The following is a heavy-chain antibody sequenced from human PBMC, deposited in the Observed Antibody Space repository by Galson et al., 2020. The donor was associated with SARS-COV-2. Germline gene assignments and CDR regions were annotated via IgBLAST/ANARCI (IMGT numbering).Heavy chain of an antibody. CDR3: ARSNYRDAFDI. D-gene: IGHD4-4*01. Sequence: SETLSLTCSVSGDSISSGGFFWNWIRQHPGKGLEWIGNIHHSGSTYYNPSVKGRITISVDTSETQFSLKLTSVTAADTAVYYCARSNYRDAFDIWGQGTRVTVSS. V-gene: IGHV4-31*03. J-gene: IGHJ3*02. CDR2: IHHSGST. CDR1: GDSISSGGFF.